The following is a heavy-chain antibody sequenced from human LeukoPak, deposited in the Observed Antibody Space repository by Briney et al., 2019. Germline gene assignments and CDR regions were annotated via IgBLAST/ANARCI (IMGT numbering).Heavy chain of an antibody. Sequence: GGSLRLSCAAPGFPFDNYGMAWVRQAPGKGLEWVSGITWNGGITAYADSAKGRFTTSRENAKNSLYLQMNSLSAEDTALYYCARDGPVSGVELDQWGQGTLVTVSS. J-gene: IGHJ4*02. CDR1: GFPFDNYG. V-gene: IGHV3-20*04. D-gene: IGHD6-19*01. CDR2: ITWNGGIT. CDR3: ARDGPVSGVELDQ.